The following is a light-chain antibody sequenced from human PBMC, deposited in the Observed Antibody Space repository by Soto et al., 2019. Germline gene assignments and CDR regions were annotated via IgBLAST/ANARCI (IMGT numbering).Light chain of an antibody. CDR3: QSYDSSLPGLL. CDR2: GDT. CDR1: NSNIGAGYT. Sequence: QSVLTQPPSVTGAPGQRVTLSCTGSNSNIGAGYTVHWYQQFPGRVPKLLIYGDTNRPSGVPDRFSGSKSGTSASLAITGLQAEDEADYYCQSYDSSLPGLLFGVGTKLTVL. J-gene: IGLJ2*01. V-gene: IGLV1-40*01.